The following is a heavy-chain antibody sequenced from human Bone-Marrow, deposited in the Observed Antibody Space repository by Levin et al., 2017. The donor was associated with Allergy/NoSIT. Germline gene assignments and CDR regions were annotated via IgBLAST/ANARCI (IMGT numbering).Heavy chain of an antibody. CDR2: ISYDGSNK. Sequence: GGSLRLSCAASGFTFSSYGMHWVRQAPGKGLEWVAVISYDGSNKYYADSVKGRFTISRDNSKNTLYLQMNSLRAEDTAVYYCAKNTGYSSSFDSGNWFDPWGQGTLVTVSS. CDR3: AKNTGYSSSFDSGNWFDP. J-gene: IGHJ5*02. CDR1: GFTFSSYG. D-gene: IGHD6-13*01. V-gene: IGHV3-30*18.